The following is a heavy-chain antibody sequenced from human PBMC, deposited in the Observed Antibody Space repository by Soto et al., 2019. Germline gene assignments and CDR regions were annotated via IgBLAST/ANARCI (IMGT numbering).Heavy chain of an antibody. Sequence: EVQLVESGGGLVKPGGSLRLSCAASAFTFSNAWMNWVRQAPGKGLEWVGRIKSNTDGGTADYAAPVRGRFTISSDDSKNTLYLQMNSLRTEDTAVYYCNTGLRGGYGVWRGAFDLWGQGTMVTVSS. CDR1: AFTFSNAW. CDR2: IKSNTDGGTA. D-gene: IGHD5-12*01. CDR3: NTGLRGGYGVWRGAFDL. V-gene: IGHV3-15*07. J-gene: IGHJ3*01.